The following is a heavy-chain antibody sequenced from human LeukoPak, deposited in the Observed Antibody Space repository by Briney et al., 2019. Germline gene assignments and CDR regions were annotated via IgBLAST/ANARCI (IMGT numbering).Heavy chain of an antibody. CDR1: GFTFSSYS. CDR3: ARGVRATGTATYFDY. V-gene: IGHV3-21*01. D-gene: IGHD1-1*01. CDR2: ISSSSSYI. J-gene: IGHJ4*02. Sequence: GGSLRLSCAASGFTFSSYSMNWVRQAPGKGREWVSSISSSSSYIYYADSVKGRFTISRDNAKNSLYLQMNSLRAEDTAVYYRARGVRATGTATYFDYWGQGTLVTVSS.